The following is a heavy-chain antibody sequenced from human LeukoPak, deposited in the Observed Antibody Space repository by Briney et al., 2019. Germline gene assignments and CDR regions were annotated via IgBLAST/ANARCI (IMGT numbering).Heavy chain of an antibody. J-gene: IGHJ4*02. CDR2: IYHSGST. V-gene: IGHV4-30-2*01. Sequence: PSETLSLTCTVSGGSISSGGYYWSWIRQPPGKGLEWIGYIYHSGSTYYNPSFKSRVTISVDRSKNQFSLKLSSVTAADTAVYYCARRITMVRGRVPSPLYFDYWGQGTLVTVSS. CDR1: GGSISSGGYY. D-gene: IGHD3-10*01. CDR3: ARRITMVRGRVPSPLYFDY.